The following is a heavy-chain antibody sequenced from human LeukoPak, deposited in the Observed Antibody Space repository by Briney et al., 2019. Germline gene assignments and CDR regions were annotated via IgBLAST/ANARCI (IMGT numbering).Heavy chain of an antibody. V-gene: IGHV3-30*04. CDR3: AREGVGCSGGSCYNWFEP. D-gene: IGHD2-15*01. CDR1: GFTFSSYA. J-gene: IGHJ5*02. CDR2: ISYDGSNK. Sequence: PGRFLRLSCAASGFTFSSYAMHWVRQAPGKGLEWVAVISYDGSNKYYADSVKGRFTISRDNSKNTLYLQMNSLRAEDTGVYYCAREGVGCSGGSCYNWFEPWGQGTLVTVSS.